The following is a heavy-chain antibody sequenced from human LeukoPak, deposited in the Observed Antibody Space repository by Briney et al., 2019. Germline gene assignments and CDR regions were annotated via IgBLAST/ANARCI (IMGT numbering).Heavy chain of an antibody. D-gene: IGHD3-22*01. CDR3: AKAQGDYYDSSGFSFPGDY. Sequence: GGSLRLSCAASGFTFSSYAMSWVRQAPGKGLEWVSAISGSGGSTYYADSVKGRFTISRDNSKNTLYLQMNSLRAEDTAVYYCAKAQGDYYDSSGFSFPGDYWGQGTLVTVSS. CDR2: ISGSGGST. J-gene: IGHJ4*02. CDR1: GFTFSSYA. V-gene: IGHV3-23*01.